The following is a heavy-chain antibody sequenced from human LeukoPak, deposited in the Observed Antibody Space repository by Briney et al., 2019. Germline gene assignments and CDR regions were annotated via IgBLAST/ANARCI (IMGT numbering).Heavy chain of an antibody. CDR2: ISSSSSYI. CDR3: AKGYSYGYGYYFDY. Sequence: PGGSLRLSCAASGFTFSSYSMNWVRQAPGKGLEWVSSISSSSSYIYYADSVKGRFTISRDNAKNSLYLQMNSLRAEDTALYYCAKGYSYGYGYYFDYWGQGTLVTVSS. V-gene: IGHV3-21*04. CDR1: GFTFSSYS. J-gene: IGHJ4*02. D-gene: IGHD5-18*01.